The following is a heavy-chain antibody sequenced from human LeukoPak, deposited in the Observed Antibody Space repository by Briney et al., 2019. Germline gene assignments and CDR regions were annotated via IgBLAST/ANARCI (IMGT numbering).Heavy chain of an antibody. CDR1: GYNFTNYW. Sequence: GESLKISCKGAGYNFTNYWIGWVRQMPGKGLELMGIIYPGDSDTRYSPSFQGQVTISAEKSISTAYLQWSSLKASDTAMYYCARPSSSAAKGRAFDIWGQGTMVTVSS. CDR2: IYPGDSDT. J-gene: IGHJ3*02. D-gene: IGHD6-6*01. V-gene: IGHV5-51*01. CDR3: ARPSSSAAKGRAFDI.